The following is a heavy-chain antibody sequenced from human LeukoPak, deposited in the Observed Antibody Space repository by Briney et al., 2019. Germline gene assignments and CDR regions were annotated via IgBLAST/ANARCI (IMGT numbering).Heavy chain of an antibody. Sequence: SGGSLRLSCAASGFTFSSYWMHWVRQAPGKGLVWVSRINIDGSSTNYADSVKGRFTISRDNAKNTLYLQMNSLRAEDMAVYYCARSLGYYDSSGYYYGHFDYWGQGTLVTVSS. J-gene: IGHJ4*02. CDR1: GFTFSSYW. CDR3: ARSLGYYDSSGYYYGHFDY. CDR2: INIDGSST. D-gene: IGHD3-22*01. V-gene: IGHV3-74*01.